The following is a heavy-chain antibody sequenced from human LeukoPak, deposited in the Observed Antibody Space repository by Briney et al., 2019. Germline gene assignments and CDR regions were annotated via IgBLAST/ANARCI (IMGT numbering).Heavy chain of an antibody. D-gene: IGHD4-17*01. V-gene: IGHV4-59*01. CDR3: ARQKDDYGDYVGWFDP. Sequence: TSETLSLTCTVSGGSISSYYWSWIRQPPGKGLEWNGYIYYSGSTNYNPSLKSRVTISVDTSKNQFSLKLSSVTAADTAVYYCARQKDDYGDYVGWFDPWGQGTLVTVSS. J-gene: IGHJ5*02. CDR1: GGSISSYY. CDR2: IYYSGST.